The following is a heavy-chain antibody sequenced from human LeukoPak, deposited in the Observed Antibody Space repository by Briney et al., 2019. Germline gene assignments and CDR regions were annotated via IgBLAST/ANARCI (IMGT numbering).Heavy chain of an antibody. V-gene: IGHV4-34*01. CDR2: INHSGST. CDR3: ARDGYEKDDY. Sequence: PSETLSLTCAVYGGSFSGYYWSWIRQPPGKGLEWIGEINHSGSTNYNPSLKSRVTISVDTSKNQFSLKLSSVTAADTAVYYCARDGYEKDDYWGQGTLVTVSS. J-gene: IGHJ4*02. CDR1: GGSFSGYY. D-gene: IGHD5-12*01.